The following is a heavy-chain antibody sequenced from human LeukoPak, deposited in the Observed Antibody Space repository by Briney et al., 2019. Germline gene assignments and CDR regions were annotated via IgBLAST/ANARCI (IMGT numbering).Heavy chain of an antibody. D-gene: IGHD7-27*01. CDR1: GASISTNTHY. Sequence: PSETLSLICIVSGASISTNTHYWGWVRQPPGKGLEWIASIHHTGTPYYNPSLKSRVTTSVDTSKNQFSLQFSSVIAADTAVYYCMRHASGEPPRYWGQGTLVTASS. CDR3: MRHASGEPPRY. CDR2: IHHTGTP. V-gene: IGHV4-39*01. J-gene: IGHJ4*02.